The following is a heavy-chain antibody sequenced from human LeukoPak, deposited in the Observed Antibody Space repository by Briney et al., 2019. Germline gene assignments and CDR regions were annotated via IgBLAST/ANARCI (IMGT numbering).Heavy chain of an antibody. D-gene: IGHD3-3*01. CDR3: ARSSGVYHEGFDY. Sequence: SETLSLTCAVYGGSFSGYYWSWIRQPPGKGLEWIGEINHSGSTNYNPSLKSRVTISVDTSKNQFSVRLSSVTAADTAVYYCARSSGVYHEGFDYWGQGTLVTVSS. CDR1: GGSFSGYY. CDR2: INHSGST. V-gene: IGHV4-34*01. J-gene: IGHJ4*02.